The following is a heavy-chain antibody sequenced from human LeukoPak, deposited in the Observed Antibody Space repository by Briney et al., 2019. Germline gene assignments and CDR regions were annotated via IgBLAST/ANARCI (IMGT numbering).Heavy chain of an antibody. J-gene: IGHJ4*02. CDR1: GFPFVAYA. D-gene: IGHD3-16*01. V-gene: IGHV3-30*10. CDR3: ARLAAASPGY. CDR2: ISSDTTNK. Sequence: GKSLRLSCATSGFPFVAYALHWVRQAPGKGLEWVAVISSDTTNKYYMDSVKGRFTISTDNSKNTLYLQIDSLRLEDTAVYYCARLAAASPGYWGQGTLVTVSS.